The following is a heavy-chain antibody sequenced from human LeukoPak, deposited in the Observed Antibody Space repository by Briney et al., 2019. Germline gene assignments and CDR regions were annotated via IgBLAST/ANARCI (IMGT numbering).Heavy chain of an antibody. CDR1: GFTFSTYW. D-gene: IGHD6-6*01. CDR2: ISSSGSTI. J-gene: IGHJ4*02. V-gene: IGHV3-48*03. Sequence: GGSLRLSCAASGFTFSTYWMYWVRQAPGKGLEWVSYISSSGSTIYYADSVKGRFTISRDNAKNSLYLQMNSLRAEDTAVYYCVKRARLADNWGQGILVTVSS. CDR3: VKRARLADN.